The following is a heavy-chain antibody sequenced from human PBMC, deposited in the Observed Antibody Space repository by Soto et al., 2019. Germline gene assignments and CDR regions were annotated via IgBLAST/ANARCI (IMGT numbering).Heavy chain of an antibody. D-gene: IGHD2-2*01. CDR3: ARVVPGAEAWFGP. J-gene: IGHJ5*02. CDR1: GYTFSNYG. V-gene: IGHV1-18*01. CDR2: ISLYSDGA. Sequence: GASVKVSCKTSGYTFSNYGITWVRQAPGQPLEWLGWISLYSDGANYAQKFQGRVSMTTDTSTTTAYMELRSLRSDDTAVYYCARVVPGAEAWFGPWGQGTLVTVSS.